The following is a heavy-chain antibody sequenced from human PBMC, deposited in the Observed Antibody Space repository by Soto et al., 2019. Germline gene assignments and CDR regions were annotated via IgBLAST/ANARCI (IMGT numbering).Heavy chain of an antibody. D-gene: IGHD6-13*01. CDR1: GFTFSDYY. CDR3: AREALEQQLVDDAFDI. CDR2: ISSSGSTI. Sequence: PGGSLRLSCAASGFTFSDYYMSWIRQAPGKGLEWVSYISSSGSTIYYADSVKGRFTISRDNAKNSLYLQMNSLRAEDTAVYYCAREALEQQLVDDAFDIWGQGTMVTVSS. V-gene: IGHV3-11*01. J-gene: IGHJ3*02.